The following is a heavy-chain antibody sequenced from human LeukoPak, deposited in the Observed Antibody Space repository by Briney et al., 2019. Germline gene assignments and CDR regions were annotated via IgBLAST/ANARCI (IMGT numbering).Heavy chain of an antibody. V-gene: IGHV3-53*01. J-gene: IGHJ4*02. D-gene: IGHD2-2*02. CDR1: GFTVSSNY. Sequence: PGGSLRHSCAASGFTVSSNYMSWVRQAPGKGLEWVSVIYSGGSTYYADSVKGPFTISRDNSKNTQYLQMNSLRADDMAVYYCARGSGERYCSSTSCYTFDYWGQGTLVTVSS. CDR3: ARGSGERYCSSTSCYTFDY. CDR2: IYSGGST.